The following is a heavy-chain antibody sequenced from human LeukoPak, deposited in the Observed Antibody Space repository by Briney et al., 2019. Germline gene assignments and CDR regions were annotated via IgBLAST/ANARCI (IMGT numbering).Heavy chain of an antibody. D-gene: IGHD5-18*01. CDR2: INPSGGST. CDR3: ASGGYSYGYQYDN. J-gene: IGHJ4*02. V-gene: IGHV1-46*01. CDR1: GYTFTNYY. Sequence: ASVKVSFKASGYTFTNYYMHWVRQAPGQGLEWMGIINPSGGSTSYAQKFQGRVTMTRDTSTSTVYMELSSLRSEDTAVYYCASGGYSYGYQYDNWGQGTLVTVSS.